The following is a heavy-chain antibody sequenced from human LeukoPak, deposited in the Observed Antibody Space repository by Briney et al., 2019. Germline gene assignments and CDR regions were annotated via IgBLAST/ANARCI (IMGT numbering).Heavy chain of an antibody. CDR2: INPNSGGT. V-gene: IGHV1-2*02. D-gene: IGHD3-22*01. CDR1: GYTFTGYY. J-gene: IGHJ5*02. Sequence: EASVKVSCKASGYTFTGYYIHWVRQAPGQGLEWMGWINPNSGGTNYAQKFQGRVTMTRDTSLSTAYMELSRLRSDDTAVYYCARLPDSQGNWFDPWGQGTLVTVSS. CDR3: ARLPDSQGNWFDP.